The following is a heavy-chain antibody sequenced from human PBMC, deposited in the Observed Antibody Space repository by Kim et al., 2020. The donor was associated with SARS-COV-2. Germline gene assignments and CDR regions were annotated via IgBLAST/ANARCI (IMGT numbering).Heavy chain of an antibody. Sequence: GGSLRLSCAASGFTFDDYAMHWVRQAPGKGLEWVSGISWNSDTIGYADSLKGRFTISRDNAKNSLYLQMNSLRLEDTALYYCAKRDSGSSRHFDCWGQGTLVTVSA. CDR1: GFTFDDYA. CDR3: AKRDSGSSRHFDC. CDR2: ISWNSDTI. V-gene: IGHV3-9*01. D-gene: IGHD1-26*01. J-gene: IGHJ4*02.